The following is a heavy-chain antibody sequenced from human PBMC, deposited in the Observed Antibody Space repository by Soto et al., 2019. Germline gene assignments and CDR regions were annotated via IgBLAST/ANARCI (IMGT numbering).Heavy chain of an antibody. CDR1: GFTFSSYG. V-gene: IGHV3-30*18. D-gene: IGHD6-6*01. J-gene: IGHJ4*02. CDR2: ISYDGRNK. CDR3: AKTAPEYSSYWGFDY. Sequence: GGSLRLSCAASGFTFSSYGMHWVRQAPGKGLEWVAVISYDGRNKYYADSVKGRFTISRDNSKNTLYLQMNSLRAEDTAVYYCAKTAPEYSSYWGFDYWGQGTLVTVSS.